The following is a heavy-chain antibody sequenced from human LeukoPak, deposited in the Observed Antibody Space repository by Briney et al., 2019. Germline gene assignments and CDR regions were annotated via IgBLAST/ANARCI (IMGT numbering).Heavy chain of an antibody. CDR3: AREKGDGGYIFSAAY. D-gene: IGHD5-12*01. J-gene: IGHJ4*02. CDR2: IIPIFGTA. Sequence: SVKVSCKASGGTFSSYAISWVRQAPGQGLEWMGGIIPIFGTANYAQKFQGRVTITADESTSTAYMELSSLRSEDTAVYYCAREKGDGGYIFSAAYGGQEPLVPVSS. CDR1: GGTFSSYA. V-gene: IGHV1-69*01.